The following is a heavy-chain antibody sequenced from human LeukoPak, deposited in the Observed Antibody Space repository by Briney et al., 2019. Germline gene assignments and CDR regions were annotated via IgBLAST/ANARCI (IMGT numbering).Heavy chain of an antibody. J-gene: IGHJ4*02. CDR1: GFPFSSYA. Sequence: GGSLRLSCAASGFPFSSYAMSWVRQTPGKGLEWVSGISGSGTSAYYADSVKGRFTISRDNSKNTLYLQMNSLRAEDTALYYCARELRIAVAGTKDYWGQGTLVTVSS. D-gene: IGHD6-19*01. V-gene: IGHV3-23*01. CDR3: ARELRIAVAGTKDY. CDR2: ISGSGTSA.